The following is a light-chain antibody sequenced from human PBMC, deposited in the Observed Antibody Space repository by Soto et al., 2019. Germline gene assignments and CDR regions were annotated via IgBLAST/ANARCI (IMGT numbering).Light chain of an antibody. J-gene: IGLJ1*01. CDR1: HNDIGTYDY. V-gene: IGLV2-14*03. CDR3: SSFTSNRIYV. Sequence: QSALAQPTSVSGSPGQSITISCTVNHNDIGTYDYVSWYQQHPGRAPRLLIHVVTTPPSGISGRFSASKSGLTSSLTISGLQPEDEADYYCSSFTSNRIYVSGTGTKVTIL. CDR2: VVT.